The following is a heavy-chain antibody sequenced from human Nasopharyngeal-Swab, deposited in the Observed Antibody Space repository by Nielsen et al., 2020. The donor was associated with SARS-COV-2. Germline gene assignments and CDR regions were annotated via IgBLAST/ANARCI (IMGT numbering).Heavy chain of an antibody. CDR3: AREGRPQDRFDY. CDR1: GFTFSDYY. J-gene: IGHJ4*02. D-gene: IGHD2-15*01. CDR2: ISSSSSYT. Sequence: GGSLKISCAASGFTFSDYYMSWIRQAPGKGLEWVSYISSSSSYTNYADSVKGRFTISRDNAKNSLYLQMNSLRAEDTAVYYCAREGRPQDRFDYWGQGTLVTVSS. V-gene: IGHV3-11*06.